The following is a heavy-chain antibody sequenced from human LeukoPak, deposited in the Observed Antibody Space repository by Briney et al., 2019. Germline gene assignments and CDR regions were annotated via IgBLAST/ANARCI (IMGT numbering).Heavy chain of an antibody. CDR2: ISAYNGNT. D-gene: IGHD6-19*01. CDR3: ARDVWGSSGWYPSYYYFDY. CDR1: GYTFTSYG. V-gene: IGHV1-18*01. Sequence: ASVKVSCKASGYTFTSYGISWVRQAPGQGLEWMGWISAYNGNTNYAQKLQGRVTMTTDTSTSTAYMELRSLRSDDTAVYYCARDVWGSSGWYPSYYYFDYWGQGTLVTVSS. J-gene: IGHJ4*02.